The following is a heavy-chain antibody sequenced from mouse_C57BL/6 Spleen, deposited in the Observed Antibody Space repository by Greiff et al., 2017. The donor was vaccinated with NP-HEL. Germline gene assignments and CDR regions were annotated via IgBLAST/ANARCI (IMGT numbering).Heavy chain of an antibody. V-gene: IGHV1-47*01. CDR2: FHPYNDDT. D-gene: IGHD1-1*01. CDR3: EMGYYGSSYDWYFDV. CDR1: GYTFTTYP. Sequence: QVQLQQSGAELVKPGASVKMSCKASGYTFTTYPIEWMKQNHGKSLEWIGNFHPYNDDTKYNEKFKGKATLTVEKSSSTVYLELSRLTSDDSAVYYREMGYYGSSYDWYFDVWGTGTTVT. J-gene: IGHJ1*03.